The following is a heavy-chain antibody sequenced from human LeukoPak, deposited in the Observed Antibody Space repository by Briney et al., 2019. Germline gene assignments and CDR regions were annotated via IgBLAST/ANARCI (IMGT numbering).Heavy chain of an antibody. CDR2: VRGSSTTI. Sequence: SGRSLRLSCAASGFTFSTSSMNWVSQAPGKGMGWALFVRGSSTTIYYADSVQGRFTASRDNAQNSLYLQMNNLRAEDTAVYFCARDSRSHCGTDACYGPYFDYWGQGTLVTVSS. CDR1: GFTFSTSS. CDR3: ARDSRSHCGTDACYGPYFDY. V-gene: IGHV3-48*01. J-gene: IGHJ4*02. D-gene: IGHD2-2*01.